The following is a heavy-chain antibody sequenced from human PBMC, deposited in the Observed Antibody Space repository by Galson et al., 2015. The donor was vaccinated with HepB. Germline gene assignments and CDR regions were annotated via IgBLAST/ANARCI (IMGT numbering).Heavy chain of an antibody. CDR3: ARARAIFGVDY. CDR1: GFTFSSYS. V-gene: IGHV3-21*01. CDR2: ISSSSSYI. J-gene: IGHJ4*02. Sequence: SLRLSCAASGFTFSSYSLNWVRQAPGKGLEWVSSISSSSSYIYYADSVKGRFTISRDNAKNSLYLQMNSLRAEDTAVYYCARARAIFGVDYWGQGTLVTVSS. D-gene: IGHD3-3*01.